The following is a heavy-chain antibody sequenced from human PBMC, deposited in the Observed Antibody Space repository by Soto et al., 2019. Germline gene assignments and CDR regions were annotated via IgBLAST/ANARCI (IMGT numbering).Heavy chain of an antibody. CDR1: GGSISSSSYY. CDR3: ARRQACYDSSGYGHFDY. Sequence: SETLSLTCTVSGGSISSSSYYWGWIRQPPGKGLEWIGSIYYSGSTYYNPFLKSRVTISVDTSKNQFSLKLSSVTAADTAVYYCARRQACYDSSGYGHFDYWGQGTLVTVSS. D-gene: IGHD3-22*01. V-gene: IGHV4-39*01. CDR2: IYYSGST. J-gene: IGHJ4*02.